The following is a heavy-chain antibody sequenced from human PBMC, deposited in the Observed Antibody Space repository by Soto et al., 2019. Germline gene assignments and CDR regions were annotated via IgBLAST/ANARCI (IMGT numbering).Heavy chain of an antibody. CDR2: IIPIIGIA. J-gene: IGHJ6*02. CDR3: ARGSPGGHFYDGMDV. CDR1: GGTFSSYT. V-gene: IGHV1-69*02. Sequence: QVQVVQSGAEVKKPGSSVKVSCKASGGTFSSYTISWVRQAPGQGLEWMGRIIPIIGIANYAQKFQGRVTISEDRSTSTAYMEPSSLRSEDTAVYYCARGSPGGHFYDGMDVWGQGTTVTVSS. D-gene: IGHD2-15*01.